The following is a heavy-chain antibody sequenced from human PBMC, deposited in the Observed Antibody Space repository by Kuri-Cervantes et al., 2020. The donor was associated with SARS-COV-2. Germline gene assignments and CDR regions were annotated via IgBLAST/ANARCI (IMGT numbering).Heavy chain of an antibody. CDR2: IYYSGST. V-gene: IGHV4-59*05. CDR3: ARGSVVVVPATYYFDY. D-gene: IGHD2-2*01. J-gene: IGHJ4*02. Sequence: SETLSLTCNVSGDSIRDYYWNWIRQSPGKGLEWIGSIYYSGSTYYNPSLKSRVTISVDTSKNQFSLKLSSVTAADTAVYYCARGSVVVVPATYYFDYWGQGTLVTVSS. CDR1: GDSIRDYY.